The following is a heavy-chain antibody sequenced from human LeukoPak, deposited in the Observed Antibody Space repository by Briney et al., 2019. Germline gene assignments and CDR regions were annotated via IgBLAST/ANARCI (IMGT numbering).Heavy chain of an antibody. V-gene: IGHV1-18*01. J-gene: IGHJ4*02. Sequence: GASVKVSCKASGYTFTSYGISWVRQAPGQGLEWMGWISAYNGNTNYAQKLQGRVTMTTDTSTSTAYMELRSLRSDDTAVYYCARDVSPYYYGPPNHAPPFDYWGQGTLVTVSS. CDR1: GYTFTSYG. D-gene: IGHD3-10*01. CDR2: ISAYNGNT. CDR3: ARDVSPYYYGPPNHAPPFDY.